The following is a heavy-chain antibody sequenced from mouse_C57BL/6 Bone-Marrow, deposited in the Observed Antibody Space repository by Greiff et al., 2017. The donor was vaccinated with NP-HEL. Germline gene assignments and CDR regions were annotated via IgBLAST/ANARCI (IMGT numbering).Heavy chain of an antibody. D-gene: IGHD1-1*01. CDR1: GFNIKDYY. CDR3: ARSHYGSRFAY. V-gene: IGHV14-2*01. J-gene: IGHJ3*01. CDR2: IDPEDGET. Sequence: VQLQQSGAELVKPGASVKLSCTASGFNIKDYYMHWVKQRTEQGLEWIGRIDPEDGETKYAPQFQGKATITADKSSNTAYLQLSSLTSEDTAVYYCARSHYGSRFAYWGRGTLVTVSA.